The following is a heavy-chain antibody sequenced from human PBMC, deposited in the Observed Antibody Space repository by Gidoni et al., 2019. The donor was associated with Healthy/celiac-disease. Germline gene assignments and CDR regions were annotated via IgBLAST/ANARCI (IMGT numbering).Heavy chain of an antibody. CDR3: ARRAGSGWTVSLKGGAFDI. Sequence: QLQLQESGPGLVKPSETLSLTCTVSGGSISSSSYSWGWIRQPPGKGLEWIGSIYYSWSTYYNPSLKSRVTISVDTSKNQFSLKLSSVTAADTAVYYCARRAGSGWTVSLKGGAFDIWGQGTMVTVSS. CDR2: IYYSWST. J-gene: IGHJ3*02. V-gene: IGHV4-39*01. D-gene: IGHD1-26*01. CDR1: GGSISSSSYS.